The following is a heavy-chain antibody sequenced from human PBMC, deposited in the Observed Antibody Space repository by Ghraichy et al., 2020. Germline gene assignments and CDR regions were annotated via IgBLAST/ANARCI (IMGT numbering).Heavy chain of an antibody. CDR3: ARWGSERPDDGFDI. V-gene: IGHV3-7*01. Sequence: GGSLRLSCVASRFSFSRFWMSWVRQAPVKGLEWVANIKQDGSDKYYVDSVKGRFTISRDNDKNSLYLQMNSLRAEDTAVYYCARWGSERPDDGFDIWGQGTMVTVSS. D-gene: IGHD3-16*01. J-gene: IGHJ3*02. CDR1: RFSFSRFW. CDR2: IKQDGSDK.